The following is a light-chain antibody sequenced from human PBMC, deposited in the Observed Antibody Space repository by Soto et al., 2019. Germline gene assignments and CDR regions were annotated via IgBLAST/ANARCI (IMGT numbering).Light chain of an antibody. CDR2: GAS. CDR3: QHSSNWPLPIT. CDR1: QSVSSK. J-gene: IGKJ5*01. Sequence: EILMTQSPSTLSASAGERATLSCRASQSVSSKLAWYQQKPGQAPSLLIYGASRRATGIPAMFSVNGSGTEFSLTLTSLQSQDFAVYYCQHSSNWPLPITFGQGTRLEIK. V-gene: IGKV3-15*01.